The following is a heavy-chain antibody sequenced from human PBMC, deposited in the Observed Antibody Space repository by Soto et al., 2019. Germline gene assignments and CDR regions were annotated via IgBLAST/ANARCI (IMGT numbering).Heavy chain of an antibody. CDR2: INSDGST. D-gene: IGHD5-18*01. CDR3: ARSGYSFAWGY. V-gene: IGHV3-53*01. Sequence: EVQLVESGGGLIPPGGSLRRSCAASGFLVNSAYMTWVRQAPGKGLEWLSMINSDGSTLYAESVKGRFTISRDNSKNRLDLQMNSLRAEDTGMYYCARSGYSFAWGYWGQGTLVIVTS. J-gene: IGHJ4*02. CDR1: GFLVNSAY.